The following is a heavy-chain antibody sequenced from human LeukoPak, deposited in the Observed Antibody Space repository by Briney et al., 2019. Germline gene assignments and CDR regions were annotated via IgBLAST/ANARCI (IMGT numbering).Heavy chain of an antibody. Sequence: PSETLSLTCAVYGGSFSDYYWTWIRQPPGKGLEWIGEISHGGSTNYKASLKSRVTISVDTSKNQFSLKLSSVTAADTAVYYCARGAYGDYDPDAFDIWGQGTMVTVSS. CDR2: ISHGGST. V-gene: IGHV4-34*01. CDR3: ARGAYGDYDPDAFDI. J-gene: IGHJ3*02. D-gene: IGHD4-17*01. CDR1: GGSFSDYY.